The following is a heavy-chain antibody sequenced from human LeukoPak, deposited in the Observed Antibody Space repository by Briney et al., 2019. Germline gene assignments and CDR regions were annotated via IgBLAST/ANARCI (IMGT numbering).Heavy chain of an antibody. CDR2: IYYSGST. Sequence: PSETLSLTCTVSGGSISSYYWSWIRQPPGKGLEWIGYIYYSGSTNYNPSLKSRVTISVDTSKNQFSLKLSSVTAADTAVYYCAREGQYSGYDSGGQGTLVTVSS. CDR3: AREGQYSGYDS. J-gene: IGHJ4*02. V-gene: IGHV4-59*01. D-gene: IGHD5-12*01. CDR1: GGSISSYY.